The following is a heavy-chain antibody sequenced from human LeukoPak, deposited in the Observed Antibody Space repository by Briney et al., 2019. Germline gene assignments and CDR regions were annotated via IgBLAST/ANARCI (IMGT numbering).Heavy chain of an antibody. CDR1: GGSISSGDYY. CDR3: ARLSQGLDV. V-gene: IGHV4-30-4*01. J-gene: IGHJ6*02. Sequence: SETLSLTCTVPGGSISSGDYYWSWIRQPPGTGLEWIGYIYYSGSTYYNPSLKSRVTISVDTSKNQFSLKLSSVTAADTAVYYCARLSQGLDVWGQGTTVTVSS. D-gene: IGHD5/OR15-5a*01. CDR2: IYYSGST.